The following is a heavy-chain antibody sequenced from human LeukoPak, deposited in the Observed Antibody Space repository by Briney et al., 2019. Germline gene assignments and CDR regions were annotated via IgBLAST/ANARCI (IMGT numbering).Heavy chain of an antibody. Sequence: PGGSLRLSCAASGFTVSSNYMSWVRQAPGKGLEWVSAISGSGGSTYYADSVKGRFTISRDNSKNTLYLQMNSLRAEDTAVYYCAKSPFDWLLRMGAFDIWGQGTMVTVSS. J-gene: IGHJ3*02. D-gene: IGHD3-9*01. V-gene: IGHV3-23*01. CDR3: AKSPFDWLLRMGAFDI. CDR2: ISGSGGST. CDR1: GFTVSSNY.